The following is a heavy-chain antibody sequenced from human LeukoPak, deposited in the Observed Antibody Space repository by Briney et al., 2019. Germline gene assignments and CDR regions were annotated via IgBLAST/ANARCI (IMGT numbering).Heavy chain of an antibody. Sequence: PSQTLSLTCTVSGGSISSGGYYWSWIRQPAGKGLEWIGRIYTSGSTNYNPSLKSRVTMSVDTSKNQFSLKLSSVTAADTAVYYCARGSYNYYGSGSPNYYYYGMDVWGQGTTVTVSS. CDR1: GGSISSGGYY. CDR3: ARGSYNYYGSGSPNYYYYGMDV. D-gene: IGHD3-10*01. J-gene: IGHJ6*02. V-gene: IGHV4-61*02. CDR2: IYTSGST.